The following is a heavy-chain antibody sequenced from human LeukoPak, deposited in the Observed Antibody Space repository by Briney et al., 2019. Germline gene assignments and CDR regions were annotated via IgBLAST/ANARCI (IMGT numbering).Heavy chain of an antibody. CDR3: STTYYYDSSEGY. J-gene: IGHJ4*02. CDR1: GFTFSSYW. Sequence: PGGSLRLSCAASGFTFSSYWMSWVRQAPGKGLEWVGRIKSKTDGGTTDYAAPVKGRFTISRDDSKNTLYLQMNSLKTEDTAVHYCSTTYYYDSSEGYWGQGTLVTVSS. D-gene: IGHD3-22*01. CDR2: IKSKTDGGTT. V-gene: IGHV3-15*01.